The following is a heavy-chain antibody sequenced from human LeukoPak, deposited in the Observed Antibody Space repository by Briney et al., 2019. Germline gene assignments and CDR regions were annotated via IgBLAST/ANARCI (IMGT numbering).Heavy chain of an antibody. CDR2: IYYSGST. D-gene: IGHD3-22*01. J-gene: IGHJ3*02. CDR1: GGSISSYY. CDR3: GRGYYDSSGDAFDI. V-gene: IGHV4-59*01. Sequence: SETLSLTCTVSGGSISSYYWSWIRQPPGKGLEWIGYIYYSGSTNYNPSLKSRVTISVDTSKNQFSLKLSSVTAADTAVYYCGRGYYDSSGDAFDIWGQGTMVTVSS.